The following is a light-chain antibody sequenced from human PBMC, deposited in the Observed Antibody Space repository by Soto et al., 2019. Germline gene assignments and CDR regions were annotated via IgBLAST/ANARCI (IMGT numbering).Light chain of an antibody. CDR1: QPISTY. CDR3: PHTYPTPLYT. Sequence: DVQMTQSPFFLSTSVGDTIAITCRASQPISTYLNWYQHKPGKPPKLLIRAASLLQPGVPSRFSGGGSGTHFTLTIINLLPDDCATYFYPHTYPTPLYTFGQGT. V-gene: IGKV1-39*01. J-gene: IGKJ2*01. CDR2: AAS.